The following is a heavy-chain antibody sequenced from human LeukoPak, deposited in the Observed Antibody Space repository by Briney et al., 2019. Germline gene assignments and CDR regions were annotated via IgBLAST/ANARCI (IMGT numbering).Heavy chain of an antibody. D-gene: IGHD3-3*01. Sequence: SETLSLTCDVHGASFSYYYWNWLRQPPGKGLEWIGEVDHRGSTNYSPSLKSRVSISLDTSKNQFSLKVNSVTAADTAVYYCARDSSMRFLVERTNWSDAWGQGTLVPSPQ. J-gene: IGHJ5*02. CDR1: GASFSYYY. CDR2: VDHRGST. V-gene: IGHV4-34*01. CDR3: ARDSSMRFLVERTNWSDA.